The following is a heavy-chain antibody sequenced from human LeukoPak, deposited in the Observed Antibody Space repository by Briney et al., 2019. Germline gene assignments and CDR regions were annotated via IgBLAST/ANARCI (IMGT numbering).Heavy chain of an antibody. CDR3: ARDVSLDF. V-gene: IGHV3-23*01. J-gene: IGHJ4*02. Sequence: GGSLRLSCAASGFTFSSYAMSWVRQAPGKGLEWVSAISGSGGSTYYADSVKGRFTISRDNPKNSLYLQMNTLRAEDTAVYYCARDVSLDFWGQGTLVTVSS. CDR2: ISGSGGST. CDR1: GFTFSSYA.